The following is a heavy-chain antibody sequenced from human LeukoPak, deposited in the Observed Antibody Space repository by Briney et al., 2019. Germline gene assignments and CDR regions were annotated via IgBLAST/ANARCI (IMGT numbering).Heavy chain of an antibody. J-gene: IGHJ4*02. D-gene: IGHD3-9*01. Sequence: PGGSLRLSCAASGFTFNSYSMNWFRQAPGKGLEWIGYIYYSGSTNYNPSLKSRVTISVKTSKNQFSLKLRSVTAADTAVYYCARVTGYTIEDYFDYWGQGTLVTVSS. CDR2: IYYSGST. CDR1: GFTFNSYS. V-gene: IGHV4-59*01. CDR3: ARVTGYTIEDYFDY.